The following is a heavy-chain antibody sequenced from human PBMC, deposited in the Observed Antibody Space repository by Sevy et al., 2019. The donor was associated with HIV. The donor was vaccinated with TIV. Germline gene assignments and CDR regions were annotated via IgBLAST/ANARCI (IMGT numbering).Heavy chain of an antibody. J-gene: IGHJ3*02. D-gene: IGHD3-22*01. CDR3: ASLPNNYYDRGGYSGDDAFDI. Sequence: GGSLRLSCVASGFTLSNYGMHRVRQAPGKGLEWVATIWNDMTNKYYADSAKGRFTISRDNSKNTLYLQMNSLRAEDTAVYYCASLPNNYYDRGGYSGDDAFDIWGQGTMVTVSS. CDR1: GFTLSNYG. CDR2: IWNDMTNK. V-gene: IGHV3-33*01.